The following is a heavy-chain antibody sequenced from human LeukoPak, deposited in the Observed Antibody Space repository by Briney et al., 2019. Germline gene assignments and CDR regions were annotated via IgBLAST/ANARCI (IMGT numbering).Heavy chain of an antibody. V-gene: IGHV3-23*01. CDR2: ISGSGGST. Sequence: GGSLRLSCAASGFTFSSYAMSWVRQAPGKGLEWVSAISGSGGSTYYADSVKGRFTISRDNSKNTLYLQMNSLRAEDTAVYYCAKVGVRGVIIIESTGEYYFDYWGQGTLVTVSS. CDR3: AKVGVRGVIIIESTGEYYFDY. J-gene: IGHJ4*02. D-gene: IGHD3-10*01. CDR1: GFTFSSYA.